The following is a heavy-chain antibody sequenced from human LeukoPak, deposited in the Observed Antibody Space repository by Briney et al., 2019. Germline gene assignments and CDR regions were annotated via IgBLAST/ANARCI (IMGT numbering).Heavy chain of an antibody. V-gene: IGHV3-7*01. Sequence: GGSLRLSCAASGFTFSSYWMSWVRQAPGKGLEWVANIKQDGSEKYYVDSVKGRFTISRDSAKNSLYLQMNSLRAEDTAVYYCARGGYYYGSGSYYTWGQGTLVTVSS. CDR1: GFTFSSYW. D-gene: IGHD3-10*01. CDR3: ARGGYYYGSGSYYT. CDR2: IKQDGSEK. J-gene: IGHJ4*02.